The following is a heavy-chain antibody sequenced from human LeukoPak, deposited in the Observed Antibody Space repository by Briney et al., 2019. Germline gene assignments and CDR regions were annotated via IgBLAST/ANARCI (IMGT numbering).Heavy chain of an antibody. Sequence: SETLSLTCAVDGGSFSFYYWSWIRQTPGKGLEWIGEINHSGSSNYNPSLKSRVTISVDTSKNQFSLKLNSVTAADTAVYYCARRSQDFDFWGQGILVTVSA. CDR1: GGSFSFYY. J-gene: IGHJ4*02. CDR3: ARRSQDFDF. CDR2: INHSGSS. V-gene: IGHV4-34*01.